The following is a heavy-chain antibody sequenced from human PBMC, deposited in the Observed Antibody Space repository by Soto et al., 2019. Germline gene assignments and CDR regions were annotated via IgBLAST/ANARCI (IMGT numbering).Heavy chain of an antibody. J-gene: IGHJ4*02. CDR1: GYTFTSYY. CDR2: INPSGGST. CDR3: ARSEITYYYGSGSYWGP. V-gene: IGHV1-46*01. Sequence: ASVKVSCKASGYTFTSYYMHWVRQAPGQGLEWMGIINPSGGSTSYAQKFQGRVTTTRDTSTSTVYMELSSLRSEDTAVYYCARSEITYYYGSGSYWGPWGQGTLVTVSS. D-gene: IGHD3-10*01.